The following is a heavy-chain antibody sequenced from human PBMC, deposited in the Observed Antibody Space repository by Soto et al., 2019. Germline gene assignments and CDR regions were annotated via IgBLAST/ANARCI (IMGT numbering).Heavy chain of an antibody. D-gene: IGHD3-16*02. V-gene: IGHV3-23*01. J-gene: IGHJ4*02. CDR1: AFTFSTSA. Sequence: EVLLLESGGDLVQPGGSLRLSCAASAFTFSTSAVAWVRRPPGKGLEWISSMGPTRMNTFSAYAASVKGQFTISRDNSRSAVYLQMNRLRVDDTAVYYCASYADGSYRPPYDYWGQGTLVTVSS. CDR2: MGPTRMNT. CDR3: ASYADGSYRPPYDY.